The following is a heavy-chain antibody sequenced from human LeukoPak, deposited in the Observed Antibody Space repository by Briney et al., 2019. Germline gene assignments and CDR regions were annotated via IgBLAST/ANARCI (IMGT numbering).Heavy chain of an antibody. CDR3: ARVSLGYCSGGTCYFQDH. CDR2: ISAYNGNT. V-gene: IGHV1-18*01. CDR1: GYTFTSYG. D-gene: IGHD2-15*01. J-gene: IGHJ4*02. Sequence: ASVKVSCKASGYTFTSYGISWVRQAPGQGLEWMGWISAYNGNTNYAQKFQGRVTMTRSTSISTAYMELSSLTSEDTAVYYCARVSLGYCSGGTCYFQDHWGQGTLVTVSS.